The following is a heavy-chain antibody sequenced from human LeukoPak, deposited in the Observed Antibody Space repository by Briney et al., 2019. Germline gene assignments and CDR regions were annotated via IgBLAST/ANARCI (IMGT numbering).Heavy chain of an antibody. V-gene: IGHV3-20*04. CDR2: ISWNGANT. CDR3: ARDHCSSTTCYFED. CDR1: GFTFSSYA. Sequence: GGSLRLSCAASGFTFSSYAMSWVRQVPGRGLEWVARISWNGANTGYADSVKGRFTISRDNAENSLFLQMNSLTADDTALYYCARDHCSSTTCYFEDWGQGTLVTVSS. D-gene: IGHD2-2*01. J-gene: IGHJ4*02.